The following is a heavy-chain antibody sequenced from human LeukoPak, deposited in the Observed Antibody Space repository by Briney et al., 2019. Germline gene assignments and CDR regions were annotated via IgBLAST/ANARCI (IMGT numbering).Heavy chain of an antibody. CDR2: INPNSGGT. V-gene: IGHV1-2*02. Sequence: ASVKVSCKASGYTFTGYYMHWVRQAPGQGLECMGWINPNSGGTNYAQKFQGRVTMTRDTSISTAYMELSRLRSDDTAVYYCARVTMIDLKVPYYMDVWGKGTTVTVSS. J-gene: IGHJ6*03. D-gene: IGHD3-22*01. CDR1: GYTFTGYY. CDR3: ARVTMIDLKVPYYMDV.